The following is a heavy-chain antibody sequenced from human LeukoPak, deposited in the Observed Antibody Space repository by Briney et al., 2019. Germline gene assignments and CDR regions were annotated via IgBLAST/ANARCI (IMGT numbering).Heavy chain of an antibody. Sequence: GGSLRLSCAASGFTFSNYGMHWVRQAPGKGLEWVAVILYDGINKNYADSVKGRFTISRGNSKNTLYLQMNSLTAEDTAVYYCARAGFCSGGSCQNYFDYWGQGTLVTVSS. J-gene: IGHJ4*02. CDR2: ILYDGINK. V-gene: IGHV3-33*08. D-gene: IGHD2-15*01. CDR1: GFTFSNYG. CDR3: ARAGFCSGGSCQNYFDY.